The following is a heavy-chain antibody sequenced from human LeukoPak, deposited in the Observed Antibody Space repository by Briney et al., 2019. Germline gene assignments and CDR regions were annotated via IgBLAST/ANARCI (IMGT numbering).Heavy chain of an antibody. CDR2: INPNSGGT. J-gene: IGHJ4*02. V-gene: IGHV1-2*02. CDR1: GXTFTXYY. D-gene: IGHD7-27*01. Sequence: VXXSCKXXGXTFTXYYMHWVRQAPGQGLEWMGWINPNSGGTNYAQKFQGRVTMTRDTSISTAYMELSRLRSDDTAVYYCARGGEGPHQPFDYWGQGTLVTVSS. CDR3: ARGGEGPHQPFDY.